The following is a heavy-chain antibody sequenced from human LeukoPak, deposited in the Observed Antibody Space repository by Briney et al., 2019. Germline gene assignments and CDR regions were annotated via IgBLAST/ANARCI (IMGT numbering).Heavy chain of an antibody. CDR2: IYYSGST. J-gene: IGHJ4*02. V-gene: IGHV4-39*06. CDR3: ARGYCSSTSCTIDY. Sequence: SETLSLTCTVSGGSISSSSYYWGWIRQPPGKGLEWIGSIYYSGSTYYNPSLRSRVTISVDTSKNQFPLRLSSVTAADTAVYYCARGYCSSTSCTIDYWGQGTLVAVSS. CDR1: GGSISSSSYY. D-gene: IGHD2-2*01.